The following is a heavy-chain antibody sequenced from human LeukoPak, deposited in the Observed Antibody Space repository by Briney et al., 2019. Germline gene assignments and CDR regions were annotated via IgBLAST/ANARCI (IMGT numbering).Heavy chain of an antibody. V-gene: IGHV1-69*13. CDR2: IIPIFGTA. CDR1: GGTFSSYA. D-gene: IGHD3-10*01. CDR3: ARSNHYGSGSYYFEDY. Sequence: AASVKVSCKASGGTFSSYAISWVRQAPGQGLEWMGGIIPIFGTANYAQKFQGRVTITADESTSTAYMELSSLRSEDTAVYYCARSNHYGSGSYYFEDYWGQGTLVTVSS. J-gene: IGHJ4*02.